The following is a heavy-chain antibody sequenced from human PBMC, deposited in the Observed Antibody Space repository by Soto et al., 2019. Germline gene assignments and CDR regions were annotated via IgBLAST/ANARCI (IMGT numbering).Heavy chain of an antibody. CDR2: INPSDGTT. Sequence: QVHLVQSGAELKKPGASVKVSCNASGYAFSNYYIHWVRQAPGHGLEWMGIINPSDGTTTYTQKFQGSVTMTRDTSTSTVFMELSSLRSDDTAIYYCARAGGETDYYYGMDVWGQGTTVTVSS. V-gene: IGHV1-46*01. D-gene: IGHD7-27*01. CDR1: GYAFSNYY. CDR3: ARAGGETDYYYGMDV. J-gene: IGHJ6*02.